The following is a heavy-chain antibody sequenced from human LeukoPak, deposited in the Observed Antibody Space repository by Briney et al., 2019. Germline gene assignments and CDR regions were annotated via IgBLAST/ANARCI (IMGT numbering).Heavy chain of an antibody. V-gene: IGHV1-69*13. Sequence: AASVKVSCKASGGTFSSYAISWVRQAPGQGLEWMGGIIPIFGTANYAQKFQGRVTVTADESTSTAYMELSSLRSEDTAVYYCAREAVAGTAAQPPDYWGQGTLVTVSS. J-gene: IGHJ4*02. CDR3: AREAVAGTAAQPPDY. CDR2: IIPIFGTA. D-gene: IGHD6-19*01. CDR1: GGTFSSYA.